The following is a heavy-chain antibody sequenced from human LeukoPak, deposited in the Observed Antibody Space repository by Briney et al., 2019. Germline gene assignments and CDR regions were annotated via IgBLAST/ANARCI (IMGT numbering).Heavy chain of an antibody. CDR1: GYTLTSYG. J-gene: IGHJ4*02. Sequence: ASVKVSCKASGYTLTSYGISWVRQAPGQGLEWMGWISAYNGNTNYAQKLQGRVTMTTDTSTSTAYMELRSLRSDDTAVYYCARVSYYSSSSHLDYWGQGTLVTVSS. V-gene: IGHV1-18*01. D-gene: IGHD6-6*01. CDR2: ISAYNGNT. CDR3: ARVSYYSSSSHLDY.